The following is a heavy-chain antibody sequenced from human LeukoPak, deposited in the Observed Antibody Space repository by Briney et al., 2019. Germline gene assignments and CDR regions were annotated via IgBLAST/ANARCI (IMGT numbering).Heavy chain of an antibody. Sequence: ASVKVSCKASGYTFTSYYMHWVRQAPGQGLEWMGWISAYNGNTNYAQKLQGRVTMTTDTSTSTAYMELRSLRSDDTAVYYCARDYLSQLQPHYWGQGTLVTVSS. J-gene: IGHJ4*02. CDR3: ARDYLSQLQPHY. CDR1: GYTFTSYY. CDR2: ISAYNGNT. D-gene: IGHD5-24*01. V-gene: IGHV1-18*04.